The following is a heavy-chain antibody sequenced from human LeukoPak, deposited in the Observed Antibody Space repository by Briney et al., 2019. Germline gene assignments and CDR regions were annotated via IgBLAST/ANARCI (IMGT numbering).Heavy chain of an antibody. V-gene: IGHV3-74*01. D-gene: IGHD1-7*01. CDR2: ISTDGSST. CDR3: AKEDRNWNYVGAFDI. CDR1: EFTFSSYW. Sequence: GGSLRLSCEDSEFTFSSYWMHWVRQAPGKGLVWVSRISTDGSSTSYADSVKGRFTISRDNAKNTLYLQMNSLRAEDTAVYYCAKEDRNWNYVGAFDIWGQGTMVTVSS. J-gene: IGHJ3*02.